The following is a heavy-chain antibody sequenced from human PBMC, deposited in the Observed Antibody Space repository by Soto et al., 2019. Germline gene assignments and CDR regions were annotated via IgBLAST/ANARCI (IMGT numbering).Heavy chain of an antibody. V-gene: IGHV4-31*03. J-gene: IGHJ5*02. CDR2: IYYSGST. Sequence: PSETLSLTCTVSGGSISSGGYYWSWIRQHPGKGLEWIGYIYYSGSTYYNPSLKSRVTISVDTSKNQFSLKLSSVTAADTAVYYCARGFGVEYNWFDPWGQGTPVTVSS. CDR3: ARGFGVEYNWFDP. D-gene: IGHD3-3*01. CDR1: GGSISSGGYY.